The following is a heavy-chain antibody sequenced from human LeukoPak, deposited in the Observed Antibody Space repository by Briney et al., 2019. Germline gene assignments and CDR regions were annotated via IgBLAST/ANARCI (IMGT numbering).Heavy chain of an antibody. Sequence: PGGSLRLSCAASGFTFSSYAMSWVRQAPGKGLEWVSAISGSGGSTYYADSVKGRFTISRDNSKNTLYLQMNSLRAEDTAVYYCAKLNVPDYDILTGYHTYYFDYWSQGTLVTVSS. CDR2: ISGSGGST. V-gene: IGHV3-23*01. CDR3: AKLNVPDYDILTGYHTYYFDY. J-gene: IGHJ4*02. CDR1: GFTFSSYA. D-gene: IGHD3-9*01.